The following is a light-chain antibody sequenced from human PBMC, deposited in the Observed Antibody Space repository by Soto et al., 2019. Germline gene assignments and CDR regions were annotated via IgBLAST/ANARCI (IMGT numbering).Light chain of an antibody. CDR1: QSISRW. Sequence: DIPVTQSPSALSASVGDRVTITCRASQSISRWMAWYQQKPGKAPKLLIHEASSLENGVPSRFSGSGSGTDFTLTISSLQPDDFAVYYCQQYSSYSTFGQGTKVEIK. J-gene: IGKJ1*01. CDR3: QQYSSYST. V-gene: IGKV1-5*01. CDR2: EAS.